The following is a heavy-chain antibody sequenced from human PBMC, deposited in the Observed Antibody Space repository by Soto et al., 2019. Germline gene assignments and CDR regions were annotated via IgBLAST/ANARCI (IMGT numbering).Heavy chain of an antibody. CDR2: IYYSGNT. CDR3: GTTKQWLSFDS. D-gene: IGHD3-22*01. V-gene: IGHV4-59*01. J-gene: IGHJ4*02. Sequence: SETLSLTCTVSGGSISSYYWSWIRQPPGKGLEWIGYIYYSGNTNYNPSLKSRVTISLDTSKNEFSLKLSSVIAADTAVYYCGTTKQWLSFDSWGPGTLVTVSS. CDR1: GGSISSYY.